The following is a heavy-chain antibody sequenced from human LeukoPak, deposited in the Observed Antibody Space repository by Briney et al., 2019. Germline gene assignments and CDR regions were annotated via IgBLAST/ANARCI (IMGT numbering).Heavy chain of an antibody. V-gene: IGHV4-30-4*01. Sequence: PSETLSLTCTLSGGSISSGDYYWSWVRQPPGKGLEWIGYIYYSGSTYYNPSLKSRVTISVATSKNKFSLKLSSETAADTAVYYCARVVPAAMEIDYWGQGTLVTISS. D-gene: IGHD2-2*01. CDR1: GGSISSGDYY. J-gene: IGHJ4*02. CDR3: ARVVPAAMEIDY. CDR2: IYYSGST.